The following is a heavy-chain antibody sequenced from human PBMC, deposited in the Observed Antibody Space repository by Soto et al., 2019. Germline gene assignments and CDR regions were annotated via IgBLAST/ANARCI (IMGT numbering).Heavy chain of an antibody. J-gene: IGHJ5*02. CDR2: VSGYNGDT. Sequence: QVQLIQSGPEVKKHGASVKVSCKASGYTFPSYGVSWVRQAPGQGLEWMGWVSGYNGDTYYAQKVQGRFSMTTDTSTSTVYMELRRLRSDDTAGYYCARDKDPHCSSTYCLGNWFDPWGQGTLVTVSS. CDR3: ARDKDPHCSSTYCLGNWFDP. CDR1: GYTFPSYG. D-gene: IGHD2-2*01. V-gene: IGHV1-18*01.